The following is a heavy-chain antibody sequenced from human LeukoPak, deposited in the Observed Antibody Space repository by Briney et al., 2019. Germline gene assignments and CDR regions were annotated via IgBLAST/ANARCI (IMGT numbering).Heavy chain of an antibody. CDR2: IHGGDSSGVTT. Sequence: PGGSLRLSCAASGFTLYHYGMSWVRQAPGKRLEWVSSIHGGDSSGVTTFYADSVKGRFTISRDNSKNTLFLQVDTLRVEDTATYYCAKDRSLGRLVHDAFDVWGQGTIVVVSS. J-gene: IGHJ3*01. CDR1: GFTLYHYG. V-gene: IGHV3-23*01. CDR3: AKDRSLGRLVHDAFDV. D-gene: IGHD6-6*01.